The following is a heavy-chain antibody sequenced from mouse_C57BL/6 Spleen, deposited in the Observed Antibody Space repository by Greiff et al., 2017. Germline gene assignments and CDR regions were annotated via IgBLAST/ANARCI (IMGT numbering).Heavy chain of an antibody. V-gene: IGHV1-15*01. CDR2: IDPETGGT. CDR1: GYTFTDYE. J-gene: IGHJ3*01. Sequence: QVHVQQSGAELVRPGASVTLSCKASGYTFTDYEMHWVKQTPVHGLEWIGAIDPETGGTAYNQKFKGKAILTADKSSSTAYVELRSLTSGDSAVYNCTRGSFAYWGQGTLVTVSA. D-gene: IGHD3-1*01. CDR3: TRGSFAY.